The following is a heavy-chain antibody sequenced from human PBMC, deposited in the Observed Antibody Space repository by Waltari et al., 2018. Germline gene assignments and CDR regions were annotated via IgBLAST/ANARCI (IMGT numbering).Heavy chain of an antibody. V-gene: IGHV1-69*11. CDR1: GDPSIFTTDS. CDR2: VISILVGI. D-gene: IGHD3-10*01. J-gene: IGHJ6*04. Sequence: QVHLVHSGAAVLKPGSSGTVSSKPAGDPSIFTTDSLSWVRQAPGQGLEGVGGVISILVGIDYAPSLQGRVSITADESTGTSYMELNSLRYEDTAVYYCATGIYEFASGCSWDVWGEGTSVTVSS. CDR3: ATGIYEFASGCSWDV.